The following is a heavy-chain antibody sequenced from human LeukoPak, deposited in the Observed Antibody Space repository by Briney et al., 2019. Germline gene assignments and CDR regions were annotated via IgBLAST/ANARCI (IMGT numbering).Heavy chain of an antibody. V-gene: IGHV4-59*08. CDR1: GGSISSYY. Sequence: PSETLSLTCTVPGGSISSYYGSWIRQPPGKGLEWIGHIYYSGSTNTNLSLKSRVTIPVETSKYQFSLKLSSVTAADTAVYYCARLITGEFVYWGQGALVTASS. CDR2: IYYSGST. J-gene: IGHJ4*02. D-gene: IGHD7-27*01. CDR3: ARLITGEFVY.